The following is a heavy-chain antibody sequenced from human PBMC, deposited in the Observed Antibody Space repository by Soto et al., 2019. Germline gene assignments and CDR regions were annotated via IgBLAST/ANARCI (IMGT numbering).Heavy chain of an antibody. J-gene: IGHJ5*02. CDR3: ASDALRFLEWPVLGT. CDR2: IYYNGRT. Sequence: QVQLQESGPGLVKPSQTLSLTCTVSGDSISSGGFYWSWIRQLPGKGLEWIGYIYYNGRTYYNPSLESRVAISVDTSKTQFSLKLSSMTAADTAIYYCASDALRFLEWPVLGTWGQGTLVTVSS. D-gene: IGHD3-3*01. CDR1: GDSISSGGFY. V-gene: IGHV4-31*03.